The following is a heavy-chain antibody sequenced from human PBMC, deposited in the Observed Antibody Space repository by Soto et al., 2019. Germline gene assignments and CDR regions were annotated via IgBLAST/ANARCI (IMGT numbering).Heavy chain of an antibody. D-gene: IGHD6-19*01. J-gene: IGHJ4*02. CDR1: GFTFSNAW. Sequence: GSLRLSCAASGFTFSNAWMNWVRQAPGKGLEWVGRIKSKTDGGTTDYAAPVKGRFTISRDDSKNTLYLQMDSLRAEDTAVYYCARGGTSVAGPYWGQGTLVTVSS. CDR2: IKSKTDGGTT. V-gene: IGHV3-15*07. CDR3: ARGGTSVAGPY.